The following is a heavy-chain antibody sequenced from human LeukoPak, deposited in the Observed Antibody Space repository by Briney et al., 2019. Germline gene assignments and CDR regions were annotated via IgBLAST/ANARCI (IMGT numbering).Heavy chain of an antibody. CDR3: AREWEQLATGWFDP. V-gene: IGHV1-69*01. J-gene: IGHJ5*02. D-gene: IGHD6-13*01. CDR1: GGTFSSYA. CDR2: IIPIFGTA. Sequence: SVKVSCKASGGTFSSYAISWVRQAPGQGLEWMGGIIPIFGTANYAQKFQGRVTITADESTSTAYMELSSLRSEDTAVYYCAREWEQLATGWFDPWGQGTLVTVSS.